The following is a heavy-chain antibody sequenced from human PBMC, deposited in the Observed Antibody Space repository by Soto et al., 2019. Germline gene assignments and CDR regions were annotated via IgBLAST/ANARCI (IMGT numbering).Heavy chain of an antibody. CDR2: IIPIFGTA. Sequence: ASVKVSCKASGGTFSNYAINWVRQAPGQGLEWMGGIIPIFGTANYAQKFQGRVIITADESTSTAYMELSSLRSEDTAVYYCAIQNSIYRRRWYPGWFDTWGQGTLVTVSS. J-gene: IGHJ5*02. CDR1: GGTFSNYA. CDR3: AIQNSIYRRRWYPGWFDT. V-gene: IGHV1-69*13. D-gene: IGHD6-13*01.